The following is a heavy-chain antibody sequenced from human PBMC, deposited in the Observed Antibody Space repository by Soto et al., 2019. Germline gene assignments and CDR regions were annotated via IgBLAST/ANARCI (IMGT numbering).Heavy chain of an antibody. J-gene: IGHJ4*02. CDR3: ARHKYSGYDFGVFDD. CDR1: GGSISSYY. Sequence: SETLSLTCTVSGGSISSYYWSWIRQPPGKGLEWIGYIYYSGSTNYNPSLKSRVTISVDTSKNQFSLKLGSVTAADTAVYYCARHKYSGYDFGVFDDWGQGTLVTVSS. D-gene: IGHD5-12*01. CDR2: IYYSGST. V-gene: IGHV4-59*08.